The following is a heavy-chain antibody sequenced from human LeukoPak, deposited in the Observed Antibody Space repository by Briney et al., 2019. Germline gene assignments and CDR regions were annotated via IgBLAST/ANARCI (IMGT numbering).Heavy chain of an antibody. V-gene: IGHV4-31*03. J-gene: IGHJ4*02. CDR1: GGSISSGGYY. D-gene: IGHD5-12*01. Sequence: SETLSLTCTVSGGSISSGGYYWSWIRQHPGKGLEWIGYIYYSGSTYYNPSLKSRVTISVDTSKNQFSLKLSSVTAADTAVCYCARDLYGGYVFDYWGQGTLVTVSS. CDR2: IYYSGST. CDR3: ARDLYGGYVFDY.